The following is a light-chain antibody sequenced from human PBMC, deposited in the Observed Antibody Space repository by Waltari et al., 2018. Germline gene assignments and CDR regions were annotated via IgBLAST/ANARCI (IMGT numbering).Light chain of an antibody. CDR2: DAS. Sequence: EIVLTQSPATLSLSPGEGATLSCRTSQNVRNLAWYQQKPGQAPRLLIYDASPGVTGLPDRFSGGGSGTDFTLTISRLEPADFAVYYCQRSGLSPPLTFGGGTKVEIK. CDR3: QRSGLSPPLT. V-gene: IGKV3-20*01. CDR1: QNVRN. J-gene: IGKJ4*01.